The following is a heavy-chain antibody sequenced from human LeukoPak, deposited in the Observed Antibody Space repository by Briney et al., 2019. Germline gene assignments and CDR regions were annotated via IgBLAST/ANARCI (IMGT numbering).Heavy chain of an antibody. CDR1: GFSFSSYT. V-gene: IGHV3-21*01. Sequence: GGSLRLSCAASGFSFSSYTMNWLRQAPGKGLEWVSSIRTNNYRYGAGSVKGRFTISRDNAKNSLFLQMDSLRAEDTAVYYCARDGHFDFWGQGTLVTVSS. D-gene: IGHD3/OR15-3a*01. CDR3: ARDGHFDF. J-gene: IGHJ4*02. CDR2: IRTNNYR.